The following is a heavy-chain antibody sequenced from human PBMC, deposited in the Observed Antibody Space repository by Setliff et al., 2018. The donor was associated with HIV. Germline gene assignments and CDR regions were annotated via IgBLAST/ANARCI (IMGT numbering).Heavy chain of an antibody. CDR2: VDPEDDER. J-gene: IGHJ6*03. V-gene: IGHV1-69-2*01. Sequence: GASVKVSCKTSGYTFTDYYIHWVQQAPGKGLEWLGRVDPEDDERIYAEKFRGRLTITADTSTHTAHMELTSLRSGDTAVYYCARAGAAAGIQYYCYYMDVWGKGTTVTVSS. CDR3: ARAGAAAGIQYYCYYMDV. D-gene: IGHD6-13*01. CDR1: GYTFTDYY.